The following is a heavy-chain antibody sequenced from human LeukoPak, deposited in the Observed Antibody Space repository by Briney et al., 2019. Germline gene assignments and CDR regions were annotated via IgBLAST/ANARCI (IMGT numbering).Heavy chain of an antibody. CDR1: GYTFTGYY. CDR3: ARVQGSSGYYYLGY. V-gene: IGHV1-2*02. D-gene: IGHD3-22*01. Sequence: ASVKVSCKASGYTFTGYYMHWVRQAPGQGLEWMGWINPNSGGTNYAQKFHGRVTMTRDTSISTAYMELSRLRSDDTAVYYCARVQGSSGYYYLGYWGQGTLVTVSS. CDR2: INPNSGGT. J-gene: IGHJ4*02.